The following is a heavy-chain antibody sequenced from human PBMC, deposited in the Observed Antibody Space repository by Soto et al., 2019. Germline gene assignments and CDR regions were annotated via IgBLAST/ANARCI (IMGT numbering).Heavy chain of an antibody. D-gene: IGHD3-16*01. J-gene: IGHJ5*02. CDR2: INHVGGT. Sequence: SETLSLTCAVYGGFLSESYWTWIRQPPGKGLEWIGEINHVGGTNYNPSLKSRVTMSVDTSQNQFSLRLISVSAADTAMYFCVRIRYQLPSSVLWLDPWGQGTPVTVSS. CDR3: VRIRYQLPSSVLWLDP. CDR1: GGFLSESY. V-gene: IGHV4-34*01.